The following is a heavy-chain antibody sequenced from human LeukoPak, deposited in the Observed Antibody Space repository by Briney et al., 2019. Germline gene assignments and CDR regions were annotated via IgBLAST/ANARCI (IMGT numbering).Heavy chain of an antibody. J-gene: IGHJ4*02. Sequence: PGGSLRLSCAASGFTFSSYSMNWVRQAPGKGLEWVSSISSSSSYIYYADSVKGRFTISRDNAKNSLYLQMNSLRAEDTAVYYCARGYRIHVSPATTFDYWGQGTLVTVSS. CDR3: ARGYRIHVSPATTFDY. CDR1: GFTFSSYS. CDR2: ISSSSSYI. D-gene: IGHD1-1*01. V-gene: IGHV3-21*01.